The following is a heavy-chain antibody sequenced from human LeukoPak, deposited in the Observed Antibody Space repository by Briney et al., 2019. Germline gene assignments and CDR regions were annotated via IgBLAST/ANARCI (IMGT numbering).Heavy chain of an antibody. V-gene: IGHV4-59*01. CDR2: IYYSGST. CDR1: GGSISTYY. J-gene: IGHJ4*02. D-gene: IGHD3-10*01. CDR3: ARDSTDYYGSGSFSHDY. Sequence: PSETLSLTCTVSGGSISTYYWSWIRQPPGKGLEWIGYIYYSGSTNYSPSLKSRVTISVDTSKNQFSLKLSSVTEADTAVYYCARDSTDYYGSGSFSHDYWGQGTLVTVSS.